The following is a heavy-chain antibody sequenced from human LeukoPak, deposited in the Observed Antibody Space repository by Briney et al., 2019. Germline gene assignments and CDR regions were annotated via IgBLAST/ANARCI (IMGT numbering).Heavy chain of an antibody. Sequence: GGSLRLSCAASGFTVSSNYMSWVRQAPGKGLEWVSVIYSGGSTYYADSVKGRFTISRDNSKNTLYLQMNSLRAEDTAVYYCAKKPATIKFPFDNWGQGTLVTVSP. CDR3: AKKPATIKFPFDN. V-gene: IGHV3-66*01. J-gene: IGHJ4*02. CDR1: GFTVSSNY. D-gene: IGHD5-24*01. CDR2: IYSGGST.